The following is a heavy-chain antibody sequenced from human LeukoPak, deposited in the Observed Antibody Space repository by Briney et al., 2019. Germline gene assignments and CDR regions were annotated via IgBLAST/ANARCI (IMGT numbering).Heavy chain of an antibody. V-gene: IGHV4-34*01. Sequence: SETLSLTCAVYGGSFSGYYWSWIRQPPGKGLEWIGEINHSGSTNYNPSLKSRVTISVDTSKNQFSLKLSSVTAADPAVYYCARRRIFYYGSGSSNWFDPWGQGTLVTVSS. D-gene: IGHD3-10*01. CDR1: GGSFSGYY. CDR2: INHSGST. J-gene: IGHJ5*02. CDR3: ARRRIFYYGSGSSNWFDP.